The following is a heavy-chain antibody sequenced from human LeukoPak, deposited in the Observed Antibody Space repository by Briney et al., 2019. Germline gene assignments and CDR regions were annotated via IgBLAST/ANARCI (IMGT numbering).Heavy chain of an antibody. CDR2: IYASGSS. Sequence: SETLSLTCTFSVDSISNYYWSWVRQPAGKGLEWIGRIYASGSSNYNPSLKSRITMSVDTSKNQFSLKLSSVTAADTAVYYCARCLNTYYYDNSGYSPEHYYMDVWGKGTTVIVSS. D-gene: IGHD3-22*01. CDR1: VDSISNYY. CDR3: ARCLNTYYYDNSGYSPEHYYMDV. V-gene: IGHV4-4*07. J-gene: IGHJ6*03.